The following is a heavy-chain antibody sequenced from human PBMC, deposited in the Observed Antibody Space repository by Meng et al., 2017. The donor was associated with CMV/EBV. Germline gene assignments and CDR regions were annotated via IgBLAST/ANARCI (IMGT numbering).Heavy chain of an antibody. CDR3: ARQHCLAATCYAFFDG. Sequence: GSLRLSCTVSGGSIGSNSSYWAWIRQPPGKGLEWIGSIYYTGSTYYNPSLNSRVTMSVNTSKSHFSLKLSSVTAADTAVYYCARQHCLAATCYAFFDGWGQGSLVTVSS. J-gene: IGHJ4*02. CDR2: IYYTGST. D-gene: IGHD2-2*01. V-gene: IGHV4-39*07. CDR1: GGSIGSNSSY.